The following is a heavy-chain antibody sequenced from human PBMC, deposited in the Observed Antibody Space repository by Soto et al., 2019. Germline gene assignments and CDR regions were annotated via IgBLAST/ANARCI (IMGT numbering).Heavy chain of an antibody. Sequence: PGGSLRLSCAASGFTFSSYSMNWVRQAPGKGLEWVSYISSSSSTIYYADSVKGRFTISRDNAKNSLYLQMNSLRAEDTAVYYCARQYSSSLQLYYNWFDPWGQGTLVTVSS. CDR2: ISSSSSTI. D-gene: IGHD6-6*01. J-gene: IGHJ5*02. CDR3: ARQYSSSLQLYYNWFDP. CDR1: GFTFSSYS. V-gene: IGHV3-48*01.